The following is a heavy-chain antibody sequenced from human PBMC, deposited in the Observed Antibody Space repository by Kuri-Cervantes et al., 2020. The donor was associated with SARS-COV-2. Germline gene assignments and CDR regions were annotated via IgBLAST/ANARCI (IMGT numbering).Heavy chain of an antibody. CDR3: AKDHDPHYYDSSGYYAY. J-gene: IGHJ4*02. CDR1: GFTFSSYG. CDR2: ISYDGSSN. Sequence: GESLKISCAASGFTFSSYGMHWVRQAPGKGLEWVAVISYDGSSNYYADSVKGRFTISRDNSKNTLFLQMNSLRAEDTAVYYCAKDHDPHYYDSSGYYAYWGQGTLVTVSS. V-gene: IGHV3-30*18. D-gene: IGHD3-22*01.